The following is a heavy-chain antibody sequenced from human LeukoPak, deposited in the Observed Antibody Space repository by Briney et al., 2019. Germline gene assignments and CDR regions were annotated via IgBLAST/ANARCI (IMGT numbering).Heavy chain of an antibody. CDR2: INSYNGNT. CDR3: ARSSGGWFDP. Sequence: ASVKVSCKASGYTFSSSVISWVRQAPGQGLEWMGVINSYNGNTIYAQNLQGRVTMATDTATSTAYMELRSLTSDDTAVYFCARSSGGWFDPWGQGTLVTVSS. J-gene: IGHJ5*02. D-gene: IGHD6-25*01. CDR1: GYTFSSSV. V-gene: IGHV1-18*01.